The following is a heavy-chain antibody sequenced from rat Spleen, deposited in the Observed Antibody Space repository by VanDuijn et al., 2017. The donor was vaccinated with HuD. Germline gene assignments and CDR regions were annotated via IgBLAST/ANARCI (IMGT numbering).Heavy chain of an antibody. J-gene: IGHJ1*01. D-gene: IGHD1-2*01. CDR3: AIHEDYYSIYPHWYFDF. CDR1: GFTFSDFY. CDR2: ISTGGGNT. V-gene: IGHV5-25*01. Sequence: EVQLVESGGGLVQPGRSLKLSCVASGFTFSDFYMAWVRQTPTKGLEWVASISTGGGNTYYRDSVKGRFTISRDTAQHILYLQMNSPRSEDTATYYWAIHEDYYSIYPHWYFDFWGPGTMVTVSS.